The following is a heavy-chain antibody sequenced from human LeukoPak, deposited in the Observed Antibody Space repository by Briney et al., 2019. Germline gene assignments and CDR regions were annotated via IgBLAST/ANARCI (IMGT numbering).Heavy chain of an antibody. CDR2: ISSSSSYI. V-gene: IGHV3-21*01. J-gene: IGHJ4*02. Sequence: PGGSLRLSCAASGFTFSSYSMNWVRQAPGKGLEWVSSISSSSSYIYYADAVKGRLTISRDNSKNSLYLQMNSLRAEDTAVYYCARDRVAGFDYWGQGTLVTVSS. CDR3: ARDRVAGFDY. CDR1: GFTFSSYS. D-gene: IGHD6-19*01.